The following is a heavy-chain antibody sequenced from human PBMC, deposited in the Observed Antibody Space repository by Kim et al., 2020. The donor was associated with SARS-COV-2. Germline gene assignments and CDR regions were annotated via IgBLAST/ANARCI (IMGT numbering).Heavy chain of an antibody. D-gene: IGHD6-19*01. CDR3: ARGIGAAVAHNWFDP. J-gene: IGHJ5*02. Sequence: QKFQDRVTMTRETSITTVYMDLSSLRSEDTAVYYCARGIGAAVAHNWFDPWGQGTLVTVSS. V-gene: IGHV1-2*02.